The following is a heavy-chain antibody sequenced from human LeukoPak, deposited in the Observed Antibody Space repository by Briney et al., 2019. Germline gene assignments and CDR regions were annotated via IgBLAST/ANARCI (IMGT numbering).Heavy chain of an antibody. V-gene: IGHV4-59*01. J-gene: IGHJ4*02. D-gene: IGHD3-9*01. Sequence: PSETLSLTCTGSGGSNSNYYWSWIRQPPGKGLEGMGYIYYSGSTNYNPSLKSRVTISVDTSKNQFSLELTSVTAADTAVYYRAGGGGDYDILTGFDYWGQGTLVTVSS. CDR2: IYYSGST. CDR3: AGGGGDYDILTGFDY. CDR1: GGSNSNYY.